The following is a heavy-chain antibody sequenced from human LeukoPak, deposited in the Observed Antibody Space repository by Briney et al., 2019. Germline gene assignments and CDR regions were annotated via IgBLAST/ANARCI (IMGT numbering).Heavy chain of an antibody. D-gene: IGHD3-10*01. Sequence: SETLSLTCTVSGYSISSGYYWGWIRQPPGKGLEWIGSIYHSGSTYYNPSLKSRVTISVDTSKNQFSLKLSSVTAADTAVYYCARGFRNPSITMVRGVTQAGYWGQGTLVTVSS. J-gene: IGHJ4*02. CDR3: ARGFRNPSITMVRGVTQAGY. CDR1: GYSISSGYY. CDR2: IYHSGST. V-gene: IGHV4-38-2*02.